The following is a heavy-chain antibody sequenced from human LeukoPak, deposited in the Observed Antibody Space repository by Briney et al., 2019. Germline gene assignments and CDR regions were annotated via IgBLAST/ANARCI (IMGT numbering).Heavy chain of an antibody. Sequence: GGSLRLSCAASGFTFSSDSMNWVRQAPGKGLEWVSSINSSSSDIYYADSVKGRFTISRDNAKKSLYLQMNSLRAEDTAVYYCARDRCSSTSCYVTYWGQGTLVTVSS. V-gene: IGHV3-21*01. CDR1: GFTFSSDS. D-gene: IGHD2-2*01. J-gene: IGHJ4*02. CDR3: ARDRCSSTSCYVTY. CDR2: INSSSSDI.